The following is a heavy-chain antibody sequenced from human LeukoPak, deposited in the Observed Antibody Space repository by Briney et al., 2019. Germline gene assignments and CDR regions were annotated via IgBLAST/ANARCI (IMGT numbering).Heavy chain of an antibody. CDR1: GGSITSTNW. Sequence: SETLSLTCGVSGGSITSTNWWSWVRQPPGQGLEWNGEISLSGLTNYNPSPKSRVTMALDKSKNHLSLNLTPVTAADTAVYYCSRENGAFSPFGYWGQGTLVTVPS. D-gene: IGHD2-8*01. CDR3: SRENGAFSPFGY. V-gene: IGHV4-4*02. CDR2: ISLSGLT. J-gene: IGHJ4*02.